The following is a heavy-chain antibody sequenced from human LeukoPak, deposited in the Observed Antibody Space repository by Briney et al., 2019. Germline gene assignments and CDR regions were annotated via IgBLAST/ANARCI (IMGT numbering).Heavy chain of an antibody. J-gene: IGHJ4*02. D-gene: IGHD6-19*01. V-gene: IGHV3-30*02. Sequence: GGSLRLSCAASGFTFSIYGMHWVRQAPGKGLDWVAYIRYDGSNKQYADSVKGRFTISRDNSRNTLYLQMNSLRTEDTAVYYCARDTQYSSGCFDYWGQGTLVTVSS. CDR2: IRYDGSNK. CDR1: GFTFSIYG. CDR3: ARDTQYSSGCFDY.